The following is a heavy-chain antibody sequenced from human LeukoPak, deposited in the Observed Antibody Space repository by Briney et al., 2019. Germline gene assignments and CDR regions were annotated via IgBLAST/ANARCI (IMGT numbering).Heavy chain of an antibody. J-gene: IGHJ4*02. Sequence: SETLSLTCTVSGGSISSSGYYCGWIRQSPGKGLEWIGSIYSGGETHYNPSLNSRVTIFLDTSKNRFSLNLISVTATDTAVYYCVRDYSNFVQGDWGQGTLVTVSS. V-gene: IGHV4-39*02. CDR3: VRDYSNFVQGD. D-gene: IGHD4-11*01. CDR1: GGSISSSGYY. CDR2: IYSGGET.